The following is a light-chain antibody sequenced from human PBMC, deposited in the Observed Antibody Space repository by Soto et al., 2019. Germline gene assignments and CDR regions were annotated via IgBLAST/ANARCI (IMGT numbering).Light chain of an antibody. V-gene: IGLV2-14*01. J-gene: IGLJ1*01. CDR3: TSYTNNGAPV. Sequence: QSVLAQPASLSASPGQSITNFRPGTNSDVGGYTSLSWYHQPPGKAPKLITYGVTNRPSGDSDRISGSKSGYTASLTTSGLRAEEEADSYCTSYTNNGAPVFGTGTKVTVL. CDR1: NSDVGGYTS. CDR2: GVT.